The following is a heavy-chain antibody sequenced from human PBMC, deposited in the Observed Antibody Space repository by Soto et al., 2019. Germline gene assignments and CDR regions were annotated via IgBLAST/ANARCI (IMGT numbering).Heavy chain of an antibody. CDR1: GYTFTSYY. J-gene: IGHJ5*02. CDR3: ARVYPSDTRYGYVGNNWFDP. V-gene: IGHV1-46*03. D-gene: IGHD5-18*01. Sequence: QVQLVQSGAEVKKPGASVKVSCKASGYTFTSYYMHWVRQAPGQGLEWMGIINPSGGSTSYAQKFQGRTTMTRDTSTSTVYMELSSLRSEDTAVYYCARVYPSDTRYGYVGNNWFDPWGQGPLVTVSS. CDR2: INPSGGST.